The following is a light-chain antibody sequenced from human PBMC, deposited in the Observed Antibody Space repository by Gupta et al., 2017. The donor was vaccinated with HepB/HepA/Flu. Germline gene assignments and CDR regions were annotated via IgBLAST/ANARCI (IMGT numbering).Light chain of an antibody. CDR2: SDV. CDR1: RSNIGSET. V-gene: IGLV1-44*01. CDR3: AAWDSSMSGVV. Sequence: QSVLTQPPSASGPPGQRVTISCSGSRSNIGSETVHWYQQFPGTAPKLLTHSDVQRPSGVPGRFSGSKSGTSASLSISGLQAEDEADYYCAAWDSSMSGVVFGGGTKLTVL. J-gene: IGLJ3*02.